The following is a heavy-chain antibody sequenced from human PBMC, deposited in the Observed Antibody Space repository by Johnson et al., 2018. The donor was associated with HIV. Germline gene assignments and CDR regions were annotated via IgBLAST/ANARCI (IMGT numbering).Heavy chain of an antibody. CDR3: TADGYGGYSYGDGAFDI. D-gene: IGHD5-18*01. CDR1: GFTFSNAW. Sequence: VQLVESGGGLVKPGGSLRLSCAASGFTFSNAWMSWVRQAPGKGLEWVGRIKRKSDGETTDYAAPVKGRFTISRDDSKTTLYLQMNSLKTEDTGVYFCTADGYGGYSYGDGAFDIWGQGTMVTVSS. J-gene: IGHJ3*02. CDR2: IKRKSDGETT. V-gene: IGHV3-15*01.